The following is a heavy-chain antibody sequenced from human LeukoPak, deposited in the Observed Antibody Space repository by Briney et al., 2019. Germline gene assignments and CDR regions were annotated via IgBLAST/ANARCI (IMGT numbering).Heavy chain of an antibody. Sequence: PGGSLRLSCAASGFTFSNYGMHWVRQAPGKGLEWVAFIRYDGSNKYYADSVKGRFTISRDNSKNTLYLQMNSLRAEDTAVYYCAKETAYYYDSSGQDIWGQGTMVTVSS. CDR1: GFTFSNYG. CDR3: AKETAYYYDSSGQDI. J-gene: IGHJ3*02. D-gene: IGHD3-22*01. CDR2: IRYDGSNK. V-gene: IGHV3-30*02.